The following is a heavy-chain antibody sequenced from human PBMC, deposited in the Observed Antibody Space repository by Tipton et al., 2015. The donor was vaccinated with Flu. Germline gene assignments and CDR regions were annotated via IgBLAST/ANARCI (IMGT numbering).Heavy chain of an antibody. J-gene: IGHJ6*03. V-gene: IGHV3-11*01. CDR1: GFTFSDYY. D-gene: IGHD3-3*02. CDR2: ISSSGSTI. CDR3: AREAFFPSSFPGYYYYYMDV. Sequence: QVQLVQSGGGLVKPGGSLRLSCAASGFTFSDYYMSWIRQAPGKGLEWVSYISSSGSTIYYADSVKGRFTISRDNAKNSLYLQMNSLRAEDTAVYYCAREAFFPSSFPGYYYYYMDVWGKGTTVTVSS.